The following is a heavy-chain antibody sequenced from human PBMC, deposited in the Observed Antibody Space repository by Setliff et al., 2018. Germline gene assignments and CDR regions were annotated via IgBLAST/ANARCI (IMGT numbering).Heavy chain of an antibody. CDR1: GYTFTGYY. CDR2: ISAYNGNT. V-gene: IGHV1-18*04. CDR3: AREVRGVIDY. J-gene: IGHJ4*02. D-gene: IGHD3-10*01. Sequence: ASVKVSCKASGYTFTGYYMHWVRQAPGQGLEWMGWISAYNGNTNYAQKLQGRVTMTTDTSTSTAYMELRSLRSEDTAVYYCAREVRGVIDYWGQGTLVTVSS.